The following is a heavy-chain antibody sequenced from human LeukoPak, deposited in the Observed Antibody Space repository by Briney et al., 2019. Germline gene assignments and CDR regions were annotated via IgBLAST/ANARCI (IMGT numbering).Heavy chain of an antibody. CDR1: GFTFSSYG. J-gene: IGHJ4*02. CDR3: ATHSSSYPGPLDY. CDR2: IRYDGSNK. V-gene: IGHV3-30*02. D-gene: IGHD6-6*01. Sequence: GGSLRLSCAASGFTFSSYGMHWVRQAPGKGLEWVAFIRYDGSNKYYADSVKGRFTISRDNSKNTLYLQMNSPRAEDTAVYYCATHSSSYPGPLDYWGQGTLVTVSS.